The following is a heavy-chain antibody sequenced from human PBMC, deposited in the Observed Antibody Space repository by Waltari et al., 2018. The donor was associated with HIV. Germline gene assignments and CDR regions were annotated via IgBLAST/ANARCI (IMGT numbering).Heavy chain of an antibody. CDR3: ASLYCSGGSCYDY. D-gene: IGHD2-15*01. CDR2: RKQDGSEK. Sequence: EVQLVESGGGLVQPRGSLRLSCEASGSTFSSYWLTWVRPAPGKGLGWVANRKQDGSEKYYADSVKGRFTISRDNAKNSLYLQMNSLRAEDTAVYYCASLYCSGGSCYDYWGQGTLVTVSS. CDR1: GSTFSSYW. J-gene: IGHJ4*02. V-gene: IGHV3-7*01.